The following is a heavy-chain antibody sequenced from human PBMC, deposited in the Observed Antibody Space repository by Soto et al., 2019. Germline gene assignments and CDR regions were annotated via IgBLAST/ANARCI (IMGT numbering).Heavy chain of an antibody. J-gene: IGHJ4*02. CDR1: GGTFSSYA. Sequence: QVQLVQSGAEVKKPGSSVKVSCKASGGTFSSYAISWVRQAPGQGLEWMGGIIPIFGTANYAQKFQGRVTITADESTSTDYMELSILRSEDTAVYYCARCGGGSGYFDQRAFDYWGQGTLVTVSS. CDR2: IIPIFGTA. CDR3: ARCGGGSGYFDQRAFDY. V-gene: IGHV1-69*01. D-gene: IGHD3-9*01.